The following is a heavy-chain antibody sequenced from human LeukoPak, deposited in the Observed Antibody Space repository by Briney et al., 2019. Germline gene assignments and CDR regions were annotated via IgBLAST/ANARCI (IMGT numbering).Heavy chain of an antibody. V-gene: IGHV4-34*01. Sequence: GSLRLSCAASGFTFSSYAMSWVRQAPGKGLEWIGEINHSGSTNYNPSLKSRVTISVDTSKNQFSLKLSSVTAADTAVYYCASRKLGNDYWGQGTLVTVSS. CDR2: INHSGST. CDR3: ASRKLGNDY. J-gene: IGHJ4*02. D-gene: IGHD7-27*01. CDR1: GFTFSSYA.